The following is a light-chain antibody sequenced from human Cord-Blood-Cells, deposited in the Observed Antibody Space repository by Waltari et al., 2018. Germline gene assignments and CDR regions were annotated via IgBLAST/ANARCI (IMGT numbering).Light chain of an antibody. CDR1: SSNIGDGYD. CDR2: GNS. V-gene: IGLV1-40*01. CDR3: QSYESSLSGYGV. Sequence: QSVLTQPPSASAAPGQRVTISSSGTSSNIGDGYDVHCYQKLPGTTPKLLIHGNSNRPAGVQGRFFGTKSGTSASLATTGAEAEDAADYYCQSYESSLSGYGVFGGGTKLTVL. J-gene: IGLJ2*01.